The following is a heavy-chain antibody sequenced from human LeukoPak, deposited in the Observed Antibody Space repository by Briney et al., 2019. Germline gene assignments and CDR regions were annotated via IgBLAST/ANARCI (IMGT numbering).Heavy chain of an antibody. D-gene: IGHD3-10*01. CDR2: INHSGST. J-gene: IGHJ5*02. CDR1: GGSFSGYY. CDR3: ARFRITMVRGGARSWFDP. V-gene: IGHV4-34*01. Sequence: SETLSLTCAVYGGSFSGYYWSWIRQPPGKGLEWIGEINHSGSTNYNPSLKSRVTISVDTSKNQFSLKLSSVTAADTAVYYCARFRITMVRGGARSWFDPWGQGTLVTVSS.